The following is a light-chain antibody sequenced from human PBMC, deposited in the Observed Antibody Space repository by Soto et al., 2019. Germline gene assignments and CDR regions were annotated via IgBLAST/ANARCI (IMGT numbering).Light chain of an antibody. CDR1: QSISRR. V-gene: IGKV1-39*01. J-gene: IGKJ1*01. CDR2: SAS. Sequence: DIQMTQSPSSLSASVGDRVSITCRASQSISRRLNWYQHKPGKAPKLLIFSASILQSGAPSRFSGSGSGTDFTLTINTLQPEDFATYYCQQSYGAPPTFGQGTKVEIK. CDR3: QQSYGAPPT.